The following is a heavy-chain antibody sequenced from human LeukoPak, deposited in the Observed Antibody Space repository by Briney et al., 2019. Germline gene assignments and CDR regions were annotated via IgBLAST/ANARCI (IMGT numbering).Heavy chain of an antibody. Sequence: ASVKVSCKVSGYTLTELSMHWVRQAPGKGLEWMGGFDPEDGETIYAQKFQGRVTITRDTSASTAYMELSSLRSEDTAVYYCASGGIYCSGGSCYLDAFDIWGQGTMVTVSS. V-gene: IGHV1-24*01. CDR1: GYTLTELS. J-gene: IGHJ3*02. CDR3: ASGGIYCSGGSCYLDAFDI. CDR2: FDPEDGET. D-gene: IGHD2-15*01.